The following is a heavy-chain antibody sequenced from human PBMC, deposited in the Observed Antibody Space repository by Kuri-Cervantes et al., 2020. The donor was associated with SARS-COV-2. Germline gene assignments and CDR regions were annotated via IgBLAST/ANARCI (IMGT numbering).Heavy chain of an antibody. D-gene: IGHD6-6*01. V-gene: IGHV3-48*04. CDR2: ISSSSSTI. CDR1: GFTFSSYS. Sequence: GESLKISCAASGFTFSSYSMNWVRQAPGKGLEWVSYISSSSSTIYYADSVKGRFTISRDNAKNSLYLQMNSLRAEDTAVYYCARDTGIAARPRNFDYWGQGTLVTVSS. J-gene: IGHJ4*02. CDR3: ARDTGIAARPRNFDY.